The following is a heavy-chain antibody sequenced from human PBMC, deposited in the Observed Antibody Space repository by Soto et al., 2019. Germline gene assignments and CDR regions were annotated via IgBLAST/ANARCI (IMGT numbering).Heavy chain of an antibody. D-gene: IGHD2-2*01. V-gene: IGHV1-69*01. Sequence: QVQLVQPGAEVKKPGSSVKVSCKASGGTFSSYAISWVRQAPGQGLEWMGGIIPIFGTANYAQKFQGRVTITADESTSTVYMELSSLRSEDTAVYYCATPREYQLRNFDYWGQGTLVTVSS. CDR1: GGTFSSYA. J-gene: IGHJ4*02. CDR3: ATPREYQLRNFDY. CDR2: IIPIFGTA.